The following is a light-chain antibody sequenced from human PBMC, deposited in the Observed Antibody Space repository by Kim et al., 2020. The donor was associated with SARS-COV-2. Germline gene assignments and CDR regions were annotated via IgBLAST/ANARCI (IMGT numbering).Light chain of an antibody. CDR2: GAP. J-gene: IGKJ2*01. Sequence: LSASPGERVDLSCRASQSVSRNLAWYHQKPGQAPRLLMYGAPTRATGFPARFSGSGSGTAFTLTISSLQSEDFALYFCHQYEDWPTFGQGTKLEI. CDR1: QSVSRN. V-gene: IGKV3-15*01. CDR3: HQYEDWPT.